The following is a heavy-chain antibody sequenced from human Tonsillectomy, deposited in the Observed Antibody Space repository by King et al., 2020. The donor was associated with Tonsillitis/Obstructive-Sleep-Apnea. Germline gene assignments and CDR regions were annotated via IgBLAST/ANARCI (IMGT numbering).Heavy chain of an antibody. CDR2: IDHSGST. CDR1: GGSFSIYY. D-gene: IGHD3-3*01. J-gene: IGHJ3*02. Sequence: VQLQQWGAGLLKPSETLSLTCAVYGGSFSIYYWSWIRQPPGKGLEWIGEIDHSGSTNYNPSLKGRVTISADTSKTQFSLKLSSVTAADTAVYYCAREITTDASDMWGQGTMVTVSS. V-gene: IGHV4-34*01. CDR3: AREITTDASDM.